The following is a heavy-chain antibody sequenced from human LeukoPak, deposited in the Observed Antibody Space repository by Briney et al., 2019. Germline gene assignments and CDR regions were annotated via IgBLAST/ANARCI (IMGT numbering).Heavy chain of an antibody. CDR1: GGFISSYY. V-gene: IGHV4-59*08. Sequence: SETLSLTCTVSGGFISSYYWSWIRQPPGKGLEWIGYIYYSGSTSYNPSLKSRVTMSADTSKNQFSLRLISVTAADTAVYYCARRGAYSGNDLAWYFDLWGRGTLVTVSS. D-gene: IGHD5-12*01. CDR2: IYYSGST. CDR3: ARRGAYSGNDLAWYFDL. J-gene: IGHJ2*01.